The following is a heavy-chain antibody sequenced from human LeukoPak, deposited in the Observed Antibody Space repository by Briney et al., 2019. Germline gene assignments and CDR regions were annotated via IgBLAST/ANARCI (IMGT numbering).Heavy chain of an antibody. J-gene: IGHJ4*02. V-gene: IGHV1-2*02. Sequence: ASVKVSCKASGYTFTDYYMHWVRQAPGQGLEWMGWINPNSGGTNYAQKFQGRVTMTRDTSIRTAYMELNRLRSDDTAMYYCARNGYCSTTSCFPLHYWGQGTLVTVSS. D-gene: IGHD2-2*01. CDR2: INPNSGGT. CDR3: ARNGYCSTTSCFPLHY. CDR1: GYTFTDYY.